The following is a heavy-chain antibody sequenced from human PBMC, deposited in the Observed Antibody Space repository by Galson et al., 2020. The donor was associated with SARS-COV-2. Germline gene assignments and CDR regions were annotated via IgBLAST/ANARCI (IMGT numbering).Heavy chain of an antibody. CDR3: ARGLAFFDL. D-gene: IGHD5-12*01. Sequence: ASETLSLTCAVSGGSITSGGYSWNWIRQPPGKGLEWIGYIYHRGSTYYNPSLESRVTISVDKSKNQFSLKLSSVTAADTAVYYCARGLAFFDLWGLGTMVTVSS. CDR1: GGSITSGGYS. J-gene: IGHJ3*01. CDR2: IYHRGST. V-gene: IGHV4-30-2*01.